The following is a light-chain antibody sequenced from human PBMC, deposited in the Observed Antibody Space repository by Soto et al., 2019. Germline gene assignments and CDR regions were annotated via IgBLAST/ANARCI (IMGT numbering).Light chain of an antibody. CDR3: MKGTHWPIN. J-gene: IGKJ5*01. Sequence: VVMTHAPLSLPVTLGNPAYISCISNQILVHSDGIAYFSWFQQRPGRSPRRLIYKVYNRDSGVQARFSGSGSGTDFALKIRRVEAEDVGVYYCMKGTHWPINFGKGPRLEIK. CDR2: KVY. V-gene: IGKV2-30*02. CDR1: QILVHSDGIAY.